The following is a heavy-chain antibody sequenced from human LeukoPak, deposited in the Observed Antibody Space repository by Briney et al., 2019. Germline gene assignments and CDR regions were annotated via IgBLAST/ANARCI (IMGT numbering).Heavy chain of an antibody. V-gene: IGHV3-23*01. J-gene: IGHJ4*02. CDR2: ISDSGGGT. D-gene: IGHD5-18*01. CDR3: AKDPVAYNYGYGFDS. CDR1: GFTFSTYG. Sequence: GGSLRLSCAASGFTFSTYGMSWVRQAPGKGLEWVSGISDSGGGTTYADSVKGRFTISRDNSKKTVYLQMNSLRVEDTAVYYCAKDPVAYNYGYGFDSWGQGTLVTVSS.